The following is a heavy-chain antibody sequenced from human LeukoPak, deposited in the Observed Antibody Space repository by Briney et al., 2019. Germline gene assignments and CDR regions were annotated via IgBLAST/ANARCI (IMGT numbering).Heavy chain of an antibody. CDR1: GFTFSSYW. V-gene: IGHV3-74*01. Sequence: GGSLRLSCAASGFTFSSYWMHWVRQAPGKGLVWVSRINSDGSSTSYADSVKGRFTISRDNAKNTLYLQMNSLRAEDTAVYYCARGYNNYGYVFDIWGQGTVVTVSS. D-gene: IGHD4-11*01. J-gene: IGHJ3*02. CDR2: INSDGSST. CDR3: ARGYNNYGYVFDI.